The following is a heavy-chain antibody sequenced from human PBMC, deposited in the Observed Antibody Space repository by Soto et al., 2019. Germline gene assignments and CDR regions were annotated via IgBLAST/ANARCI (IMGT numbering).Heavy chain of an antibody. CDR2: IIPIFGTA. J-gene: IGHJ3*02. CDR3: ARDYEQQLVGGDAFDI. D-gene: IGHD6-13*01. V-gene: IGHV1-69*05. Sequence: SVKVSCKASGGTFSSYAISWVRQAPGQGLEWMGGIIPIFGTANYAQKFQGRVTMTTDTSTSTAYMELRSLRSDDTAVYYCARDYEQQLVGGDAFDIWGQGTMVSVSS. CDR1: GGTFSSYA.